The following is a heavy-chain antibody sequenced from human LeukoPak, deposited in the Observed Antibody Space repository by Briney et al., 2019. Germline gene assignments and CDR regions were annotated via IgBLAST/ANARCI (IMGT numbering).Heavy chain of an antibody. CDR3: AKARPRELYEFDY. CDR1: GFTFSSYA. D-gene: IGHD1-26*01. J-gene: IGHJ4*02. CDR2: VSGSGGST. V-gene: IGHV3-23*01. Sequence: GGSLRLFCAASGFTFSSYAMSWVRQAPGKGLEWVSAVSGSGGSTYYADSAKGRFTISRDNSENTLYLQMNSLRAEDTAVYYCAKARPRELYEFDYWGQGTLVTVSS.